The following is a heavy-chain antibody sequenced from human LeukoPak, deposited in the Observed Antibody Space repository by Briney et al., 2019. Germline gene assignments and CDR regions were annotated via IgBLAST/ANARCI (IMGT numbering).Heavy chain of an antibody. V-gene: IGHV3-48*03. CDR2: ISSSGSTI. Sequence: GGSLRLSRAASGFTFDDYGMSWVRQAPGKGLEWVSYISSSGSTIYYADSVKGRFTISRDNAKNSLYLQMNSLRAEDTAVYYCARGAIVVAFDYWGQGTLVTVSS. CDR1: GFTFDDYG. D-gene: IGHD2-21*01. CDR3: ARGAIVVAFDY. J-gene: IGHJ4*02.